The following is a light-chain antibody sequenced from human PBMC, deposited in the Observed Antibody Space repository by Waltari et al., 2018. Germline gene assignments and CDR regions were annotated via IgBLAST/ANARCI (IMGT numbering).Light chain of an antibody. J-gene: IGKJ4*01. CDR1: QSISRN. Sequence: EIVMTQSPATLSVSPGERATLSCRASQSISRNLAWYHQKPGQAPRLRIYGASTRATGIPARFSGSGSGTEFTLTISSLQSEDFAVYYCQQYNNWPPDLTFGGGTKVEI. CDR2: GAS. V-gene: IGKV3-15*01. CDR3: QQYNNWPPDLT.